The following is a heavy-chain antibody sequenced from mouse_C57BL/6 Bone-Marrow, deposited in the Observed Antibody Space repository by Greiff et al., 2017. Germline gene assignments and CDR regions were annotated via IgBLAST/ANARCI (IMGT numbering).Heavy chain of an antibody. CDR3: ARWGYRPEFAY. D-gene: IGHD1-3*01. CDR1: GYTFTSYC. V-gene: IGHV1-50*01. CDR2: IDPSDSYT. Sequence: QVHVKQPGAELVKPGASVKLSCKASGYTFTSYCMQWVKQRPGQGLEWIGEIDPSDSYTNYNQKFKGKATLTVDTSSSTAYLQLSSLTSEDSAVYYFARWGYRPEFAYWGQGTLVTVSA. J-gene: IGHJ3*01.